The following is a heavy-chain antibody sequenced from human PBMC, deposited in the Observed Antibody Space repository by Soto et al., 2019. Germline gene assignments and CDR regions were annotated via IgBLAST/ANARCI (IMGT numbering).Heavy chain of an antibody. J-gene: IGHJ5*02. CDR2: INHSGST. D-gene: IGHD3-10*01. V-gene: IGHV4-34*01. CDR1: SGSFSGYY. CDR3: ARRGYYGSGSYYFNGLPFDP. Sequence: SETLSLTCAVYSGSFSGYYWSWIRQPPGKGLELIGEINHSGSTNYNPSLKSRVTISVDTSKNQFSLKLSSVTAADTAVYYCARRGYYGSGSYYFNGLPFDPWGQGTLVNVSS.